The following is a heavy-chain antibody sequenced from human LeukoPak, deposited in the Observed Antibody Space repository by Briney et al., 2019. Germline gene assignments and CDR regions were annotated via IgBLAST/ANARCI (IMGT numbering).Heavy chain of an antibody. CDR2: IRSRADGGTA. CDR3: AKHIYGVVSIQQ. J-gene: IGHJ1*01. V-gene: IGHV3-15*01. CDR1: GFTFRDAW. Sequence: GGSLRLSCSASGFTFRDAWMTWVRQAPGKGLEWVGRIRSRADGGTAEYATAVEGRFTISRDDSTNTLYLHMSNVKTEDTAVYYCAKHIYGVVSIQQWGQGTLVAVFS. D-gene: IGHD3-3*01.